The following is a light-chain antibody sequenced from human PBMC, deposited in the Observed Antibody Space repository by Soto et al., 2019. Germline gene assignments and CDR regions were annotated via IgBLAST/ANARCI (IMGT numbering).Light chain of an antibody. J-gene: IGKJ2*01. V-gene: IGKV3-15*01. CDR1: QSVNNN. CDR2: RAS. CDR3: QHYNNRPPYS. Sequence: EIVLTQSPVTLSMSPGERATLSCRASQSVNNNLAWYQQKPGQVPRLLISRASTRATGIPDRFSGSGSGTEFTLIISSLQSEDFAVYYCQHYNNRPPYSFGQGTKLEMK.